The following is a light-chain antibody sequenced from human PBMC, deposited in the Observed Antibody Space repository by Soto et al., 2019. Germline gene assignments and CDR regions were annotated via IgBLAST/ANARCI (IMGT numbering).Light chain of an antibody. CDR1: QGIDNH. J-gene: IGKJ4*01. V-gene: IGKV1-27*01. Sequence: IQLTQSPSSLSASVGDRVTITCRASQGIDNHLAWFQQKPGKAPNLLIYAASTLQSGVPSRFTGSGSGTDFTLTISSLQPEDAAIYYCQKCKVAPFTFGGGAKVDIK. CDR2: AAS. CDR3: QKCKVAPFT.